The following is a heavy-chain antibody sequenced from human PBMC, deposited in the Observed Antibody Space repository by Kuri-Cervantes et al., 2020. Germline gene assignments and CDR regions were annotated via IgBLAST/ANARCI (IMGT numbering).Heavy chain of an antibody. CDR2: IDWDDDK. CDR1: GFSLSTSGMR. D-gene: IGHD4-23*01. J-gene: IGHJ3*02. CDR3: ARIPPLRWGLGDAFDI. V-gene: IGHV2-70D*14. Sequence: SGPTLVKPTQTLTLTCTFSGFSLSTSGMRVSWIRQPPGKALEWLARIDWDDDKFYSTSLKTRLTISKDTSKNQVVLTMTNMDPVDTATYYCARIPPLRWGLGDAFDIWGKGTMVTVSS.